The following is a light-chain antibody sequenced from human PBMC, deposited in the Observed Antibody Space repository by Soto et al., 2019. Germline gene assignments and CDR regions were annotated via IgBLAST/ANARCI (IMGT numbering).Light chain of an antibody. Sequence: DIQLTQSPSFLSASVGDRVTITCRASQDISSYLAWYQQKPGKAPKFLIYVASTLQSGVPSRFSGSGSGTEFTLTISSLQPEDFATYYCQQVKSNPRTFGQGTKVDIK. J-gene: IGKJ1*01. V-gene: IGKV1-9*01. CDR3: QQVKSNPRT. CDR1: QDISSY. CDR2: VAS.